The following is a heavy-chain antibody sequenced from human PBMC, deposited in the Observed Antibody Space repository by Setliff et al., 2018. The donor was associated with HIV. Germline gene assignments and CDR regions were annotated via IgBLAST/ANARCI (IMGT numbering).Heavy chain of an antibody. CDR2: IIPIFGTA. Sequence: SVKVSCKASGGTFSSYAISWVRQAPGQGLEWMGGIIPIFGTANYAQKFQGRVTTTADESTSTAYMELSSLRSEDTAVYYCGGGGYYYYMDVWGKGTTVTVSS. D-gene: IGHD2-15*01. CDR3: GGGGYYYYMDV. V-gene: IGHV1-69*13. J-gene: IGHJ6*03. CDR1: GGTFSSYA.